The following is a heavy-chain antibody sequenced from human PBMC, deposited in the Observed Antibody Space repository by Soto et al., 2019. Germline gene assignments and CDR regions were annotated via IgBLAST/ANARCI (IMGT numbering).Heavy chain of an antibody. D-gene: IGHD1-26*01. J-gene: IGHJ5*02. V-gene: IGHV4-34*01. CDR3: ARSKSLFRGFRP. CDR2: INQGGRT. CDR1: GWSFSGHF. Sequence: SETLSLTCAVYGWSFSGHFWSWIRQSPGKGLEWIGEINQGGRTNCNPSLKSRVTMSLDTSNNQFSLNLTSVTAADTAIYYCARSKSLFRGFRPRGPGTPVTLSS.